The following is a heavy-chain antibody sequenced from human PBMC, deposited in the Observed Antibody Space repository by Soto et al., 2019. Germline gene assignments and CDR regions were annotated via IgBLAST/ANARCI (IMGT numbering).Heavy chain of an antibody. D-gene: IGHD2-2*01. Sequence: QVQLVQSGAEVKKPGSWVKVSCKASGGTLSSYANSWERMVLGHGLEWSGGITRIFGTENCAQKFQGRATVTSDKSTSTASMELSSLSSVETAVYYCARGLYQLLSCHHRVHAYVMYFCGQGTTGTV. CDR3: ARGLYQLLSCHHRVHAYVMYF. CDR2: ITRIFGTE. J-gene: IGHJ6*02. CDR1: GGTLSSYA. V-gene: IGHV1-69*06.